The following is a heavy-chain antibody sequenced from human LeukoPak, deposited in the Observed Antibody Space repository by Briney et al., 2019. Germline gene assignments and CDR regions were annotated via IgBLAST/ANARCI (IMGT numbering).Heavy chain of an antibody. CDR1: VFTVSSNY. CDR2: IYSGGST. Sequence: GGSLRLSCAASVFTVSSNYMSCVRHAPGKGLEWVSVIYSGGSTYYADSVKGQFTISRDNSKNTLYLEMNSLRAEDTAVYYCASGAMPDAFDIWGQGTMVTVSS. CDR3: ASGAMPDAFDI. V-gene: IGHV3-53*01. D-gene: IGHD2-2*01. J-gene: IGHJ3*02.